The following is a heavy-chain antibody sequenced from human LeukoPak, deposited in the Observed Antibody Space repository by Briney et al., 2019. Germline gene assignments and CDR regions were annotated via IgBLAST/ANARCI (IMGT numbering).Heavy chain of an antibody. J-gene: IGHJ4*02. V-gene: IGHV3-74*01. CDR2: INSDGSST. D-gene: IGHD3-22*01. CDR1: GFTFSSYW. CDR3: ARDSYGSSELSD. Sequence: GGSLRLSCAASGFTFSSYWMHWVRQAPGKGLVWVSRINSDGSSTSYAGPVKGRFTISRDNAKNTLYLQMNSLRAEDTAVYYCARDSYGSSELSDWGQGTLVTVSS.